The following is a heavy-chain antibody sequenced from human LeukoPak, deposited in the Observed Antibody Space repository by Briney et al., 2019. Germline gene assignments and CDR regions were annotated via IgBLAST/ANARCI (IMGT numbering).Heavy chain of an antibody. J-gene: IGHJ4*02. Sequence: GRSLRLSCAASGFTFSSYGMHWVRQAPGKGPEWVAVISYDGSNKYYADSVKGRFTISRDNSKNTLYLQMNSLRAEDTAVYYCARVSSSSVFDYWGQGTLVTVSS. D-gene: IGHD6-6*01. V-gene: IGHV3-30*06. CDR3: ARVSSSSVFDY. CDR1: GFTFSSYG. CDR2: ISYDGSNK.